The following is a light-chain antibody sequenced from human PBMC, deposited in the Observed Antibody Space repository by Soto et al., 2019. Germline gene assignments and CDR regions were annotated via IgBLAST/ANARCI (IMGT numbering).Light chain of an antibody. CDR3: QQSYSTPWT. V-gene: IGKV1-39*01. CDR2: AAS. Sequence: DIQMTQSPSSLSASVGDRFTITCRASQSISSYLNWYQQKPGKAPKLLXYAASSLQSGVPSRFSGSGSGTDFTLTISSLQPEDFETYYCQQSYSTPWTFGQGTKVDIK. CDR1: QSISSY. J-gene: IGKJ1*01.